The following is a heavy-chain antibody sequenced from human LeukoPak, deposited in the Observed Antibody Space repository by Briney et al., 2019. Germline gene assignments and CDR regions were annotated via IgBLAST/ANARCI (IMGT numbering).Heavy chain of an antibody. CDR2: ISGSGGST. J-gene: IGHJ6*02. D-gene: IGHD2-2*02. CDR1: GFTFSSYA. Sequence: GGSLRLSCAASGFTFSSYAMGWVRQAPGKGLEWVSAISGSGGSTYYADSVKGRFTISRDNSKNTLYLQMNSLRAEDTAVYYCAKDGYCSSTSCHNLPMDVWGQGTTVTVSS. V-gene: IGHV3-23*01. CDR3: AKDGYCSSTSCHNLPMDV.